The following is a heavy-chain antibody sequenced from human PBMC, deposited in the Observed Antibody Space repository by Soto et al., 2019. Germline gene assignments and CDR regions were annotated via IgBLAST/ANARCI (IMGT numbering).Heavy chain of an antibody. Sequence: PGGSLRLSCAASGFTSSDHYMDWVRQAPGKGLEWVGRTRNKVNSYTTEYAASVKGRFIISRNDSKNSLYLQMNSLKTEDTAVYYCARGARRVGAPTGQYFDYWGQGILVTVSS. V-gene: IGHV3-72*01. D-gene: IGHD1-26*01. CDR1: GFTSSDHY. J-gene: IGHJ4*02. CDR2: TRNKVNSYTT. CDR3: ARGARRVGAPTGQYFDY.